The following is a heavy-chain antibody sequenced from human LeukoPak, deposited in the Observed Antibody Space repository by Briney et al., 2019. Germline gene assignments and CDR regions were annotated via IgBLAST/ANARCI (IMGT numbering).Heavy chain of an antibody. CDR3: AKASNSLRNWFDP. Sequence: PGGPLRLSGGASGFTLSSYGMSWVPRAPGKGLEGVANIKQEGREKYYVDSVTGRFTISRDNARNSLYLQMNSLRAEDTAVYYCAKASNSLRNWFDPWGQGTLVTVSS. J-gene: IGHJ5*02. CDR2: IKQEGREK. D-gene: IGHD2/OR15-2a*01. V-gene: IGHV3-7*01. CDR1: GFTLSSYG.